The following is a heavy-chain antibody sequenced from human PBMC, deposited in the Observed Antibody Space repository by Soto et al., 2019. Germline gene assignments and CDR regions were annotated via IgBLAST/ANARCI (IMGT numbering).Heavy chain of an antibody. CDR2: IYHSGTT. CDR3: ARHIAVHRTRGFDY. D-gene: IGHD6-19*01. Sequence: QVQLQESGPGLVKPSGTLSLTCAVSGGSISTNWWSWVRQPPGKGLEWIGDIYHSGTTKYNPSLWSRVTISLDKSENQFSLTLNSVTAADTAIYYCARHIAVHRTRGFDYWGQGILVSVSS. V-gene: IGHV4-4*02. CDR1: GGSISTNW. J-gene: IGHJ4*02.